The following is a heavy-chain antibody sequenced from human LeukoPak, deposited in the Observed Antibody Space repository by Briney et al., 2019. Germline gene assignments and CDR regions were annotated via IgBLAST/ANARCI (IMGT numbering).Heavy chain of an antibody. J-gene: IGHJ5*02. D-gene: IGHD2-2*01. CDR2: INPNSGGT. CDR1: GYTFTSYG. Sequence: VASVKVSCKASGYTFTSYGISWVRQAPGQGLEWMGWINPNSGGTNYAQKFQGRVTMTRDTSISTAYMELSRLRSDDTAVYYCARGPLARYCSSTSCARWFDPWGQGTLVTVSS. V-gene: IGHV1-2*02. CDR3: ARGPLARYCSSTSCARWFDP.